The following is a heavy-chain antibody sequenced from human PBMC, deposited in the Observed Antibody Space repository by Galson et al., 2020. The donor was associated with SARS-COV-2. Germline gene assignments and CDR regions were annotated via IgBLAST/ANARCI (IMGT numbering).Heavy chain of an antibody. CDR3: ARDRVTAIPSYYYGMDV. CDR2: IYYSGST. CDR1: GGSISSGGYY. D-gene: IGHD2-21*02. V-gene: IGHV4-31*03. J-gene: IGHJ6*02. Sequence: SETLSLTCTVSGGSISSGGYYWSWIRQHPGKGLEWIGYIYYSGSTYYNPSLKSRVTISVDTSKNQFSLKLSSVTAADTAVYYCARDRVTAIPSYYYGMDVWGQGTTVTVSS.